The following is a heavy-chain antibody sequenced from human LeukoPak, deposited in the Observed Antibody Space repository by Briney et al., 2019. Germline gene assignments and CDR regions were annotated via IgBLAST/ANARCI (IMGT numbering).Heavy chain of an antibody. CDR2: IYYSEII. D-gene: IGHD6-13*01. J-gene: IGHJ1*01. Sequence: SETLSLTCPVAGGSISSYYWSWIRQPPGKELECLFYIYYSEIINYKRSLKSRVTISVDTSKNQFSLKLSSVTAAETDVYYCARGQLASAAEYFQHWGQGTLVTVSS. V-gene: IGHV4-59*01. CDR3: ARGQLASAAEYFQH. CDR1: GGSISSYY.